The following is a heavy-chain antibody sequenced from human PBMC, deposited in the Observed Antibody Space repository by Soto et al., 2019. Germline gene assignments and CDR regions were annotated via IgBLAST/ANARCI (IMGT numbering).Heavy chain of an antibody. CDR3: TREGYYYDSSGYYFDY. D-gene: IGHD3-22*01. CDR2: ISAYNGNT. Sequence: GASVKVSCKASGYTFTSYCISWVRQAPGQGLEWMGWISAYNGNTNYAQKLQGRVTMTTDTSTSTAYMELRSLRSDDTAVYYCTREGYYYDSSGYYFDYWGQGTLVTVSS. CDR1: GYTFTSYC. J-gene: IGHJ4*02. V-gene: IGHV1-18*01.